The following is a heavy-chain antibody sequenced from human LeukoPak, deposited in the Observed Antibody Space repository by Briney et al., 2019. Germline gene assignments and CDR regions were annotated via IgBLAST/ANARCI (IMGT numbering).Heavy chain of an antibody. V-gene: IGHV1-69*05. D-gene: IGHD2-21*02. CDR3: ASKRGPPYCGGDCYSYYYYYYMYV. CDR2: IIPIFGTA. J-gene: IGHJ6*03. Sequence: ASVKVSCKASGGTFSSYAISWVRQAPGRGVEWMGGIIPIFGTANYAQKLQGRVTNTTDESTSTAYMELSSLRSEDTAVYYCASKRGPPYCGGDCYSYYYYYYMYVGSKGTTVTVSS. CDR1: GGTFSSYA.